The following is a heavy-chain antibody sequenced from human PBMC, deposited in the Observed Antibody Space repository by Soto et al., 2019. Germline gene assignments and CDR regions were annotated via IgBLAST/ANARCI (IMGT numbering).Heavy chain of an antibody. D-gene: IGHD2-2*01. Sequence: QLQLQEPGSGLVKPSQTLSLTCAVSGGSISSGGYSWSWIRQPPGKGLEWIGYIYHSGSTYYNPPLKSRVTISVDRSKNQFSLKLSSVTAADTAVYYCARVPDRWGQGTLVTVSS. J-gene: IGHJ5*02. CDR3: ARVPDR. CDR1: GGSISSGGYS. CDR2: IYHSGST. V-gene: IGHV4-30-2*01.